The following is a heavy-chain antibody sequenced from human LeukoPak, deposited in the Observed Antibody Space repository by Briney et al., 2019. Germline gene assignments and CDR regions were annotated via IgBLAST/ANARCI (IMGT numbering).Heavy chain of an antibody. D-gene: IGHD1-26*01. Sequence: ASVKVSCKASGYTFTGYYIHWVRQAPGQGLEWMGWIDPNWGGTSYAHKFQGRVTMTRDTSISTAYMDLSSLTSDDTAVYYCARDSGIVGAKYWYFDLWGRGTLVTVSS. V-gene: IGHV1-2*02. CDR2: IDPNWGGT. J-gene: IGHJ2*01. CDR1: GYTFTGYY. CDR3: ARDSGIVGAKYWYFDL.